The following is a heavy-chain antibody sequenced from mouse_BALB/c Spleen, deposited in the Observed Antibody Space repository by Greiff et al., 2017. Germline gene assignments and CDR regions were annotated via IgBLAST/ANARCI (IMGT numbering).Heavy chain of an antibody. Sequence: VQRVESGPGLVAPSQSLSITCTVSGFSLTSYGVHWVRQPPGKGLEWLGVIWAGGSTNYNSALMSRLSISKDNSKSQVFLKMNSLQTDDTAMYYCARDGGGYYSYAMDYWGQGTSVTVSS. CDR2: IWAGGST. J-gene: IGHJ4*01. D-gene: IGHD2-3*01. CDR3: ARDGGGYYSYAMDY. V-gene: IGHV2-9*02. CDR1: GFSLTSYG.